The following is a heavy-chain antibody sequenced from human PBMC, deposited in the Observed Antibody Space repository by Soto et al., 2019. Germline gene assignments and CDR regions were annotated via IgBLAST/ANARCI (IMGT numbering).Heavy chain of an antibody. Sequence: PGGSLRLSCAASGFTFSSYAMHWVRQAPCKGLEWVAVISYDGSNKYYADSVKGRFTISRDNSKNTLYLQMNSLRAEDTAVYYCARPMYYGPLGYYYGMDVWGQGTTVTVSS. V-gene: IGHV3-30-3*01. CDR1: GFTFSSYA. J-gene: IGHJ6*02. D-gene: IGHD3-10*01. CDR2: ISYDGSNK. CDR3: ARPMYYGPLGYYYGMDV.